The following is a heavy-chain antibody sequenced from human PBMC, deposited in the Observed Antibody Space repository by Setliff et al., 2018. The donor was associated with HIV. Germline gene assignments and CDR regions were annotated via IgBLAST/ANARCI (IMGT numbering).Heavy chain of an antibody. Sequence: SLKISCAASGFTFDDYAMHWVRQAPGKGLEWVSGITWNSGSIAYADSVKGRFTISRDNAKNMLYLQMNSLSADDTAVYYCVRGSGYYYFDNWGQGALVTVSS. D-gene: IGHD3-22*01. CDR2: ITWNSGSI. V-gene: IGHV3-9*01. J-gene: IGHJ4*02. CDR1: GFTFDDYA. CDR3: VRGSGYYYFDN.